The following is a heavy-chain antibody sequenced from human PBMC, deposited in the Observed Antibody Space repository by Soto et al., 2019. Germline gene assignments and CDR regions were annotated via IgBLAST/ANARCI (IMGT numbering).Heavy chain of an antibody. D-gene: IGHD3-3*01. CDR1: GFTFSSNS. CDR2: ISSSSSTI. J-gene: IGHJ5*02. Sequence: EVQVVESGGGLVQPGGSLRLSCAASGFTFSSNSMNWVRQATGKGLEWISYISSSSSTIYADSVKGRFTISRDNAKNSLYLQMNSLRDEDTAVYYCARVIWSGHLTSDLWGQGTRVTVSS. V-gene: IGHV3-48*02. CDR3: ARVIWSGHLTSDL.